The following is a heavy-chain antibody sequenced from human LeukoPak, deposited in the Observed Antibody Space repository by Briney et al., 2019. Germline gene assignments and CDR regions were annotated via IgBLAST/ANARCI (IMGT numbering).Heavy chain of an antibody. V-gene: IGHV3-30-3*01. D-gene: IGHD3-16*01. CDR3: ARDHDDYFDY. CDR2: ISYDGSNK. J-gene: IGHJ4*02. Sequence: GGSLRLSCAASGFTFSSYAMHWVRQAPGKGLEWVAVISYDGSNKYYADSVKGRFTISRDNTKNTLYLQMNSLRAEDTAVYYCARDHDDYFDYWGQGTLVTVSS. CDR1: GFTFSSYA.